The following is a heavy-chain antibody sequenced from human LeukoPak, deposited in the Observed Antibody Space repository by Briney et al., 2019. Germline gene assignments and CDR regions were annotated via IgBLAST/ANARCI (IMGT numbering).Heavy chain of an antibody. Sequence: PSETLSLTCTVSGYSISSGYHWGWIRQPPGKGLEWIGSIYHSGSTYYNPSLKSRVTISVDTSKNQFSLKLSSVTAADTAVYYCARVVQSTDSSGFYLPEYFQHWGQGTLVTVSS. CDR3: ARVVQSTDSSGFYLPEYFQH. D-gene: IGHD3-22*01. J-gene: IGHJ1*01. CDR1: GYSISSGYH. V-gene: IGHV4-38-2*02. CDR2: IYHSGST.